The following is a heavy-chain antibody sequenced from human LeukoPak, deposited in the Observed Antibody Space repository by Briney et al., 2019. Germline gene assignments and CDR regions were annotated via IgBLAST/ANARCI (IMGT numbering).Heavy chain of an antibody. CDR1: GYTFSGYY. D-gene: IGHD3-10*01. V-gene: IGHV1-2*02. CDR3: ARGGRTTRVGEYYFDY. J-gene: IGHJ4*02. Sequence: ASVKVSCKASGYTFSGYYMHWVRQAPGQGLEWMGWINPNTGGTNNAQKFQGRVTMTRDTSISTAYMDLSRLRSDDTAVYYCARGGRTTRVGEYYFDYWGQGTLVTVSS. CDR2: INPNTGGT.